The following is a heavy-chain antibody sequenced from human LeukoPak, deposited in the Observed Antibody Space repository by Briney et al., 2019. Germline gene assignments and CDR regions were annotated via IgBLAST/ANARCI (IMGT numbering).Heavy chain of an antibody. J-gene: IGHJ4*02. V-gene: IGHV3-33*07. CDR1: GFSFSSYG. CDR3: AQGHYVGNSEFLDN. Sequence: GGSLRLSCAASGFSFSSYGMYWVRQALDKGLEWVALIYNDGGLPNYLDSVRGRFTISRDNSKNTLYLQRDSLRVEHTAVYYCAQGHYVGNSEFLDNWGQGSLVIVSS. D-gene: IGHD4-23*01. CDR2: IYNDGGLP.